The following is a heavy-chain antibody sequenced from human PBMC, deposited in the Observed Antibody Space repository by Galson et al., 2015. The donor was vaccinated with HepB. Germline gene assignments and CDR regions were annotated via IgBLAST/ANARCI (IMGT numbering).Heavy chain of an antibody. J-gene: IGHJ4*02. V-gene: IGHV3-73*01. CDR3: ARLGDLSGYSSR. CDR2: IRSNAYNYAT. Sequence: SLRLSCAASGFTFSGSAIHWVRQASGYGPEWVARIRSNAYNYATSCVASLKGRFIISRDDSKNTAYLHMISLKIEDTAVYYCARLGDLSGYSSRWGQGTLVTVSS. D-gene: IGHD6-13*01. CDR1: GFTFSGSA.